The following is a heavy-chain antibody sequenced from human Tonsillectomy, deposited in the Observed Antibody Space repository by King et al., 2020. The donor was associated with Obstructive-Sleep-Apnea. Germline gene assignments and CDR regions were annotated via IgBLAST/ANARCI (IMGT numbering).Heavy chain of an antibody. CDR2: INTNTGNP. CDR1: GYTFTSYA. J-gene: IGHJ4*02. Sequence: QLVQSGAELKKPGASVKVSCEASGYTFTSYAMNWVRQAPGQGLEWVGWINTNTGNPTYAKGLTGRFVFSLETSGSTAYLQISRRKAEDTAVYYCAREGTSGTADYWGQGTLVTVSS. V-gene: IGHV7-4-1*02. D-gene: IGHD6-13*01. CDR3: AREGTSGTADY.